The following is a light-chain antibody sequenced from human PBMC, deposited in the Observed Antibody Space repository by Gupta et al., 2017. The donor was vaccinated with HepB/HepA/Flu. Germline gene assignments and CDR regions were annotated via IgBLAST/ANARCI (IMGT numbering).Light chain of an antibody. CDR3: QQYDNRCS. CDR1: QDIINY. CDR2: DAS. V-gene: IGKV1-33*01. Sequence: DIQMTQSPSSLSASVGDRVTITCQASQDIINYLNWYQQKPGKAPKLLIYDASNLETGVPSRFSGSGSGTDFTVTISSLQPEDIATYYCQQYDNRCSFGQGTKLEIK. J-gene: IGKJ2*04.